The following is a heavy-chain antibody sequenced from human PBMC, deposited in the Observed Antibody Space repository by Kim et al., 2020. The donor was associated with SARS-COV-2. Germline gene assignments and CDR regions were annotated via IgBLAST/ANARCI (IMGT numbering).Heavy chain of an antibody. J-gene: IGHJ5*01. D-gene: IGHD3-9*01. CDR2: IYYSGST. V-gene: IGHV4-59*08. Sequence: SETLSLTCTVSGCSISSYYWSWIRQPPGKGLEWIGYIYYSGSTNYNPSLKSRVTISVATSKNQFSLTLSSVSAADTAVYYGARHGGGFFYLQFRYFDWF. CDR3: ARHGGGFFYLQFRYFDWF. CDR1: GCSISSYY.